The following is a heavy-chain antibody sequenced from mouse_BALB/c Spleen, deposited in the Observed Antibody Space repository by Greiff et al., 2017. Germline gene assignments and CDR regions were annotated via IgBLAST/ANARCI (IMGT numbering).Heavy chain of an antibody. CDR2: ISYSGST. CDR1: GYSITSDYA. Sequence: EVKVEESGPGLVKPSQSLSLTCTVTGYSITSDYAWNWIRQFPGNKLEWMGYISYSGSTSYNPSLNSRISITRDTSKNQFFLQLNSVTTEDTATYYCAREWYFDVWGAGTTVTVSS. J-gene: IGHJ1*01. CDR3: AREWYFDV. V-gene: IGHV3-2*02.